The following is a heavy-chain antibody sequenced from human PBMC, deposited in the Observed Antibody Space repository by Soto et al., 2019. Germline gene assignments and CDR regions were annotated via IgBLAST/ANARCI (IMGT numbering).Heavy chain of an antibody. Sequence: GGSLRLSCAGSGFTLSEYYIDWVRQAPGKGLEWVGRSRDKPQGYSTAYAASVKGRFTTSRDESKNSAYLQMNSLKTEDTAVYYCVRATYFSDSSGYTRCLDYWGQGTLVTVSS. D-gene: IGHD3-22*01. J-gene: IGHJ4*02. CDR3: VRATYFSDSSGYTRCLDY. CDR1: GFTLSEYY. CDR2: SRDKPQGYST. V-gene: IGHV3-72*01.